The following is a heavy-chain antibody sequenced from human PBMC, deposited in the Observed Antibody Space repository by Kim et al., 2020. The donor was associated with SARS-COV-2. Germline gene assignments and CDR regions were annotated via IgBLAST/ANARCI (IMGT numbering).Heavy chain of an antibody. J-gene: IGHJ4*02. Sequence: STHTPSLKSRVTMSVDTSTNQFSLKLSSVTAADAAIYYCARGGISTVITVWGQGTLVTVSS. V-gene: IGHV4-4*07. CDR3: ARGGISTVITV. D-gene: IGHD4-17*01. CDR2: S.